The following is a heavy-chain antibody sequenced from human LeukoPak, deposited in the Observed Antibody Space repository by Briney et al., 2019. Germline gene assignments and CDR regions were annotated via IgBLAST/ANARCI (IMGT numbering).Heavy chain of an antibody. J-gene: IGHJ5*02. Sequence: PGGSLRLSCAASGFTFNTYWMSWVRQAPGKGLEWVANIKQDGSEKYYVDSVGGRFTISRENARNSLYLQMNSLRAEDTAVYYCARLPKSGSYYNTFDPWGQGTLVTVSS. CDR2: IKQDGSEK. V-gene: IGHV3-7*01. D-gene: IGHD3-10*01. CDR1: GFTFNTYW. CDR3: ARLPKSGSYYNTFDP.